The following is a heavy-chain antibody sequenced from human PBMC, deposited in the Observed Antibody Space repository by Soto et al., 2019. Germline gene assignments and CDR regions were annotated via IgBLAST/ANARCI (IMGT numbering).Heavy chain of an antibody. Sequence: QVQLVESGGGVVQPGRSLRLFSAASEFTFSNYGMHWVRQAPGKGLEWVAVILNDGSNRYHADSVKDRFTISRDNSKNTLYLQMNSLRAEDTAVYYCARDDEYSGNGMDVWGQGTTVTVS. J-gene: IGHJ6*02. D-gene: IGHD3-10*01. CDR1: EFTFSNYG. CDR2: ILNDGSNR. V-gene: IGHV3-33*01. CDR3: ARDDEYSGNGMDV.